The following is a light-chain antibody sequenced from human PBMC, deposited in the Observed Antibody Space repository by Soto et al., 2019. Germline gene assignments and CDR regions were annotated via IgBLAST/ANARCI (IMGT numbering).Light chain of an antibody. CDR1: QNVTNW. Sequence: DIQMTQSPSTLSASIGDRVTVTCRASQNVTNWLAWYQQKPGKAPNLLIYKASYLQGGVPSRFSGSGSGTEFTLTISSLQPEDSASYYCQQYHSQWTFGQGTKVEVK. J-gene: IGKJ1*01. V-gene: IGKV1-5*03. CDR2: KAS. CDR3: QQYHSQWT.